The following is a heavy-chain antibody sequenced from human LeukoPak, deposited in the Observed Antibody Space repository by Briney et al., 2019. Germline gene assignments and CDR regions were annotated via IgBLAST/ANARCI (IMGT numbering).Heavy chain of an antibody. J-gene: IGHJ4*02. D-gene: IGHD2-15*01. CDR2: INYMGAT. Sequence: SETLSLTCTVSGGSISTYYWSWIRQPAGKGLEWIGYINYMGATNYNPSLRSRVTISIDTSKNKFSLNLNSVTAADTAVYYCARELHGGHLSKFDYWGQGTRVTVSS. V-gene: IGHV4-59*01. CDR1: GGSISTYY. CDR3: ARELHGGHLSKFDY.